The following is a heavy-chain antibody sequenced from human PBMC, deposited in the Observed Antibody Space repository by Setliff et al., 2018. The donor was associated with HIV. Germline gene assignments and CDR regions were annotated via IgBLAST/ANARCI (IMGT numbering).Heavy chain of an antibody. Sequence: LSLTCTVSGGSTSEYYWSWIRQPPGKALEWIGYISYSGSTNYNPSLESRVAISENMSKNQLSLRLRSVTAADTALYYCARQNGNFDSWGQGILVTVSS. J-gene: IGHJ4*01. CDR1: GGSTSEYY. D-gene: IGHD1-1*01. V-gene: IGHV4-59*08. CDR3: ARQNGNFDS. CDR2: ISYSGST.